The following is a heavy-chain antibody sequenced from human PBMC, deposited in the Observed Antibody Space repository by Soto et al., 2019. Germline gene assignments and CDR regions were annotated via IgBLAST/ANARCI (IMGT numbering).Heavy chain of an antibody. Sequence: SVKFSCKASGFTFTSSSVQWVRQARGQRLECIGWITVGTGNTNYAQKFQERVTVTRXXXXSXXXLELRNLRSEDTAVYYCAAGDSSGYYGGWGQ. CDR3: AAGDSSGYYGG. CDR2: ITVGTGNT. D-gene: IGHD3-22*01. CDR1: GFTFTSSS. J-gene: IGHJ3*01. V-gene: IGHV1-58*01.